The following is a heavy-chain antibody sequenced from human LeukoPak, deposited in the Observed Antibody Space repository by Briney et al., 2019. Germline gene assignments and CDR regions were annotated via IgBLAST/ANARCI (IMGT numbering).Heavy chain of an antibody. CDR2: IFASWST. V-gene: IGHV4-61*02. D-gene: IGHD4-17*01. J-gene: IGHJ4*02. Sequence: SETLSLTCTVSRGSINSASYYWSWVRQPAGKALEWIVRIFASWSTSYNPSLKSRLSISLDKSKNQFSLLLNSVTAADTAVYYCTRSLNGDYFFDYWGQGARVTVSS. CDR1: RGSINSASYY. CDR3: TRSLNGDYFFDY.